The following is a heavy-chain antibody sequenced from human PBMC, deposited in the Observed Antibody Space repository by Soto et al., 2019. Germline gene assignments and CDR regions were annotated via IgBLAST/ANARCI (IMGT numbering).Heavy chain of an antibody. V-gene: IGHV3-30-3*01. D-gene: IGHD2-21*02. CDR3: ARDGAHCGGDCYPNGAFDI. CDR2: ISYDGSNK. J-gene: IGHJ3*02. Sequence: PGGSLRLSCAASGFTFSSYAMHWVRQAPGKGLEWVAVISYDGSNKYYADSVKGRFTISRDNSKNTLYLQMNSLRAEDTAVYYCARDGAHCGGDCYPNGAFDIWGQGTMVTVSS. CDR1: GFTFSSYA.